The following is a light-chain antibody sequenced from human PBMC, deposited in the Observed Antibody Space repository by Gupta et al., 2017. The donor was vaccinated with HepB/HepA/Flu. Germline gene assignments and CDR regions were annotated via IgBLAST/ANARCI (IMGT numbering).Light chain of an antibody. Sequence: QSALTQPRSVSGSPGQSVTISCTGTSSDVGGYNYVSWYQQHPGTAPKLMIYDVSKRPSGVPDRFSGSKSGNTASLTISGLQAEEEADYYCCSYAGSDTYVFGTGTKVTVL. CDR1: SSDVGGYNY. CDR3: CSYAGSDTYV. CDR2: DVS. V-gene: IGLV2-11*01. J-gene: IGLJ1*01.